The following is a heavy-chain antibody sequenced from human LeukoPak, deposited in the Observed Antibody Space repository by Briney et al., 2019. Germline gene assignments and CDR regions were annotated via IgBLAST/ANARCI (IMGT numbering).Heavy chain of an antibody. CDR3: ASYYGRTPDY. V-gene: IGHV3-48*03. CDR1: GFTFSSYE. Sequence: GGSLRLSCAASGFTFSSYEMNWVRQAPGKGLEWVSYISSSGSTIYYADSVKGRFTISRDNAKNSLYLQMNSLRAEDTAVYYCASYYGRTPDYWGQGTLVTVSS. J-gene: IGHJ4*02. D-gene: IGHD3-10*01. CDR2: ISSSGSTI.